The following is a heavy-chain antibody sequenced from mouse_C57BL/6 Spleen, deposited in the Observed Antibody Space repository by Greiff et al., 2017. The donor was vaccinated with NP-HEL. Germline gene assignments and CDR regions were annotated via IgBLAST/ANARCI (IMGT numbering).Heavy chain of an antibody. V-gene: IGHV1-59*01. CDR2: IDPSDSYT. CDR3: ARYRTTVVAPGGFAY. Sequence: VQLQQSGAELVRPGTSVKLSCKASGYTFTSYWMHWVKQRPGQGLEWIGVIDPSDSYTNYNQKFKGKATLTVDTSSSTAYMQLSSLTSEDSAVYYCARYRTTVVAPGGFAYWGQGTLVTVSA. J-gene: IGHJ3*01. CDR1: GYTFTSYW. D-gene: IGHD1-1*01.